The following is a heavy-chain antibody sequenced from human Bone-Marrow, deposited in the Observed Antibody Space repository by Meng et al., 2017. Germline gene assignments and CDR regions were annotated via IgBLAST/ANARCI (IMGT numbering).Heavy chain of an antibody. CDR2: IKQDGSEK. J-gene: IGHJ6*02. V-gene: IGHV3-7*01. Sequence: GESLKISCAASGVTFSSYWMSWVRQAPGKGLEWVANIKQDGSEKYYVDSVKGRFTISRDNAENSLYLQMNSLRAEDTAVYYCARVMVGATTYRRYYYYYYGMDVWGQGTTVTVSS. CDR1: GVTFSSYW. CDR3: ARVMVGATTYRRYYYYYYGMDV. D-gene: IGHD1-26*01.